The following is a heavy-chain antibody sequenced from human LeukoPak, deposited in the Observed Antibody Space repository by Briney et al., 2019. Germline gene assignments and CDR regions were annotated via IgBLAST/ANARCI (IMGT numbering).Heavy chain of an antibody. D-gene: IGHD3-16*01. CDR2: IYHSGST. CDR1: GGSVSSGGYS. Sequence: PSGTLSLTCAVSGGSVSSGGYSWSWIRQPPGKGLEWIGYIYHSGSTYYNPSLKSRVTISVDRSKNQFSLKLSSVTAADTAVYYCARAHYDYVWGSYGGFFDYWGQGTLVTVSS. J-gene: IGHJ4*02. CDR3: ARAHYDYVWGSYGGFFDY. V-gene: IGHV4-30-2*01.